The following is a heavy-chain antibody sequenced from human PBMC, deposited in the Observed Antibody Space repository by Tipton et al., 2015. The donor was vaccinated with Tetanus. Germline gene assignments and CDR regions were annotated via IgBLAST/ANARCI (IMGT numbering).Heavy chain of an antibody. CDR2: IYFSGSA. V-gene: IGHV4-31*03. D-gene: IGHD4/OR15-4a*01. Sequence: TLSLTCSVSGGSISSGGYYWSWIRQHPRKGLEWIGHIYFSGSAFYNPSLRNRLSMSVDTSKNNFSLRLSSVTAADSAVYYCARLDYAASGYIIRFGPWGQGTLVSVS. J-gene: IGHJ5*02. CDR1: GGSISSGGYY. CDR3: ARLDYAASGYIIRFGP.